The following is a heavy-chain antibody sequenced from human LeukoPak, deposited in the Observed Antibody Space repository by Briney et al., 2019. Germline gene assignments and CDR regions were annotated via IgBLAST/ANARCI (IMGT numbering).Heavy chain of an antibody. CDR3: ARRRDFDY. Sequence: GGSLRLSCAASGFTLSTYSMNWVRQAPGKGLEWVSYISSSGNTIYYADSVKGRFTISRDNAKNSLFLQMNSLRAEDTAVYYCARRRDFDYSGQGTLVAVSS. CDR2: ISSSGNTI. J-gene: IGHJ4*02. D-gene: IGHD6-6*01. CDR1: GFTLSTYS. V-gene: IGHV3-48*04.